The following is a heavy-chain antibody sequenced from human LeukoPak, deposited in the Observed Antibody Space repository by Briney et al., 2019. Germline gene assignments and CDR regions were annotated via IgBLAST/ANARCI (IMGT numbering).Heavy chain of an antibody. J-gene: IGHJ6*02. CDR3: ARHMDSSGYYYGMDV. CDR1: GGSFSGYY. Sequence: SETLSLTCAVYGGSFSGYYWSWIRQPPGKGLEWIGYIYYTGSTNYNPSLKSRVTISVDTSKNQFSLKLSSVTAADTAVYYCARHMDSSGYYYGMDVWGQGTTVTVSS. V-gene: IGHV4-59*08. D-gene: IGHD6-6*01. CDR2: IYYTGST.